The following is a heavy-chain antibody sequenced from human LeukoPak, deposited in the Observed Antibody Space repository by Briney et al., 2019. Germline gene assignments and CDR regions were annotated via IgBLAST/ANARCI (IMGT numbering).Heavy chain of an antibody. Sequence: GASVKVSCKASGGTFSSYAISWVRQAPGQGLEWMGRIIPILGIANYAQKFQGRVTITADKSTSTAYMELSSLRSEDTAVYYCASVYGSGSYFYWGQGTLVTVPS. D-gene: IGHD3-10*01. V-gene: IGHV1-69*04. CDR1: GGTFSSYA. CDR3: ASVYGSGSYFY. J-gene: IGHJ4*02. CDR2: IIPILGIA.